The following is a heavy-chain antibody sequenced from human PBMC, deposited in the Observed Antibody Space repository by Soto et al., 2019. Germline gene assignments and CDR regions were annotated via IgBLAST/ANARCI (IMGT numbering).Heavy chain of an antibody. V-gene: IGHV3-30*18. CDR3: AKEVAARPTQYYYGMDV. CDR2: ISYDGSKK. CDR1: GFSFSNYG. J-gene: IGHJ6*02. Sequence: GGSLRLSCTASGFSFSNYGMYWVRQAPGKGLEWVAVISYDGSKKYYADSVKGRFTISRDNSKNTLYLQLNSLRAEDTALYYCAKEVAARPTQYYYGMDVWGQGTTVTVSS. D-gene: IGHD6-6*01.